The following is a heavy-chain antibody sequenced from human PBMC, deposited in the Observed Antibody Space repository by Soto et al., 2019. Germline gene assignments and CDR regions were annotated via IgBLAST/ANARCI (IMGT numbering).Heavy chain of an antibody. D-gene: IGHD3-16*01. V-gene: IGHV3-23*01. J-gene: IGHJ4*02. CDR3: AKDRRAGGNSAFYFDF. CDR1: GFKFSNYD. CDR2: ISATGGGT. Sequence: PGWSLRLSCAATGFKFSNYDLSWFRLAPLNGLEWVSLISATGGGTYYADSVKGRFTISRDNSHNTLYLQVHSLTAEDTAVYYCAKDRRAGGNSAFYFDFWGQGAQATDSS.